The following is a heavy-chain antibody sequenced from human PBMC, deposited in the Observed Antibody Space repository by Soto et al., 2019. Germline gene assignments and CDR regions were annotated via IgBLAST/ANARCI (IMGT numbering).Heavy chain of an antibody. Sequence: GASVKVSCKASGYTFTGYYMHWVRQAPGQGLEWMGWINPNSGGTNYAQKFQGWVTMTRDTSISTAYMEVSRLRSDDTAVYYCARDLGDEYSSSYYFDYWGQGTLVTVSS. J-gene: IGHJ4*02. CDR3: ARDLGDEYSSSYYFDY. V-gene: IGHV1-2*04. CDR1: GYTFTGYY. D-gene: IGHD6-6*01. CDR2: INPNSGGT.